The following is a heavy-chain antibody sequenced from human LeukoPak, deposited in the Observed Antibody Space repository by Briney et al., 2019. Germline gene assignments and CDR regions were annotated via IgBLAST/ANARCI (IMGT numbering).Heavy chain of an antibody. Sequence: SQTLSLTCTVSGGSISSGSYYWSWIRQPAGKGLEWIGRIYTSGSTNYNPSLKSRVTISVDTPKNQFSLKLSSVTAADTAVYYCARGVNTYYDFWSGYDAFDIWGQGTMVTVSS. J-gene: IGHJ3*02. CDR3: ARGVNTYYDFWSGYDAFDI. CDR1: GGSISSGSYY. V-gene: IGHV4-61*02. CDR2: IYTSGST. D-gene: IGHD3-3*01.